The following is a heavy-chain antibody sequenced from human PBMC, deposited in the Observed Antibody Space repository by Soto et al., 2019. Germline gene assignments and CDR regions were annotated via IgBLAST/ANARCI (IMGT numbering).Heavy chain of an antibody. V-gene: IGHV3-33*01. CDR2: IWYDGSNK. J-gene: IGHJ6*02. CDR3: ARDGYSSSSVGYYYYGMDV. CDR1: GFTFSSYG. D-gene: IGHD6-6*01. Sequence: PGGSLRLSCAASGFTFSSYGMHWVRQAPGKXLEWVAVIWYDGSNKYYADSVKGRFTISRDNSKNTLYLQMNSLRAEDTAVYYCARDGYSSSSVGYYYYGMDVWGQGTTVTVSS.